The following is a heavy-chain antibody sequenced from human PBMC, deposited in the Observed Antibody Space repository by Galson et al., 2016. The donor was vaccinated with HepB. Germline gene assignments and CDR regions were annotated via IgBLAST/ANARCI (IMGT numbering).Heavy chain of an antibody. CDR3: AVVTTTSSFDY. Sequence: SLRLSCAASGFSFSDQWMSWVRQAPGKGLEWVANIKHDGSEKHYVDSVKGRFTIFRDNAENSLYLQMNSLRAEDTAVYYCAVVTTTSSFDYWGQGTLVTVSS. CDR1: GFSFSDQW. CDR2: IKHDGSEK. D-gene: IGHD4-11*01. J-gene: IGHJ4*02. V-gene: IGHV3-7*01.